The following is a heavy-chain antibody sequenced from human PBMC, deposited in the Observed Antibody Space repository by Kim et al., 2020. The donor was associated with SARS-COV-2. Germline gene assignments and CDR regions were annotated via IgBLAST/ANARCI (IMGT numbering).Heavy chain of an antibody. J-gene: IGHJ5*02. Sequence: AQKLQGRVTMTTDTSTSTAYMELRSLRSDDTAVYYCARVDSSSWGGWFDPWGQGTLVTVSS. D-gene: IGHD6-13*01. CDR3: ARVDSSSWGGWFDP. V-gene: IGHV1-18*01.